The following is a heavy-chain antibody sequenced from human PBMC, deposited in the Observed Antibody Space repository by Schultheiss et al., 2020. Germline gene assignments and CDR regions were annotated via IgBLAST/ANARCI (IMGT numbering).Heavy chain of an antibody. V-gene: IGHV1-8*01. CDR3: ARRDYVGSSVVTPAYYYGMDV. CDR1: GYTFTSYD. CDR2: MNPNSGNT. D-gene: IGHD4-23*01. Sequence: ASVKVSCKASGYTFTSYDINWVRQATGQGLEWMGWMNPNSGNTGYAQKFQGRVTMTRNTSISTAYMELSSLRSEDTAVYYCARRDYVGSSVVTPAYYYGMDVWGQGTTGIVYS. J-gene: IGHJ6*02.